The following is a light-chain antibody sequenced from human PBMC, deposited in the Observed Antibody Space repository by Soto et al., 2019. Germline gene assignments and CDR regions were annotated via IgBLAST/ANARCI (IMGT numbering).Light chain of an antibody. CDR3: QQFNSYPRT. CDR2: VSS. CDR1: QVIASA. V-gene: IGKV1-13*02. Sequence: AIQLTQSPSSLSASVGDRVTITCRAGQVIASALAWYQQKPGKAPKLPIYVSSTLESGVPSRFSGSGSGTDFTLTISSLQPEDSATYYCQQFNSYPRTFGHGTKVEI. J-gene: IGKJ1*01.